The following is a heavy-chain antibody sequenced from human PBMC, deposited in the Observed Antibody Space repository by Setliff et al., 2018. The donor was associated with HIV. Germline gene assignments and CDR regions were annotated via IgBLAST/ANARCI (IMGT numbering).Heavy chain of an antibody. CDR2: ISHSGNT. J-gene: IGHJ5*02. D-gene: IGHD1-26*01. Sequence: PSETLSLTCTVSGDSINTHYWSWIRQPPGKGLEWIGCISHSGNTNFNPSLNSRVTISLDTSKNQFSLRLTSLTAADTAIYYCARSTVEAGASFPWGRGILVTVSS. CDR1: GDSINTHY. CDR3: ARSTVEAGASFP. V-gene: IGHV4-59*11.